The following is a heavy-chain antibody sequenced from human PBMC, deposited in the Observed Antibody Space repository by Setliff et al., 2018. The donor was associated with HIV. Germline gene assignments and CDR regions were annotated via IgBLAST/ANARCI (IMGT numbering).Heavy chain of an antibody. CDR3: AKNKLGGAFDM. J-gene: IGHJ3*02. Sequence: ASVKVSCKASGDTFSKHAVSWVRQAPGQGLEWMGSVIPTYDTTSYAREFQGRLTITADESTSTVYMDLSRLTADDTAIFFCAKNKLGGAFDMWGQGTMVTVSS. CDR1: GDTFSKHA. V-gene: IGHV1-69*13. D-gene: IGHD1-26*01. CDR2: VIPTYDTT.